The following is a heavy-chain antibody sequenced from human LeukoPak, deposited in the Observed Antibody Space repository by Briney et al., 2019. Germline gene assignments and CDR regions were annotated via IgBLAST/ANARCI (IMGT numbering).Heavy chain of an antibody. D-gene: IGHD2-8*01. J-gene: IGHJ6*03. CDR3: ARDGRGLQLMVYAIGFGYMDV. CDR1: GFTFDDYA. V-gene: IGHV3-9*01. Sequence: PGGSLRLSCAASGFTFDDYAMHWVRHAPGKGLEWVSGISWNSGSIVYADSVKGRFTISRDNSKNTLYLQMNSLRAEDTAVYYCARDGRGLQLMVYAIGFGYMDVWGKGTTVTVSS. CDR2: ISWNSGSI.